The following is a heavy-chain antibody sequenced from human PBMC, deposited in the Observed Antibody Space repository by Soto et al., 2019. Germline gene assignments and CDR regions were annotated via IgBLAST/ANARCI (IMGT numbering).Heavy chain of an antibody. Sequence: SETLSLTCAVYGGSFSGYYWSWIRQPPGKGLEWMGEINHSGSTNYNPSLKSRVTISVDTSKNLFSLKLSSVTAADTAVYYCARVPFLSTVTPNFDYWGQGTLVTVSS. V-gene: IGHV4-34*01. D-gene: IGHD4-17*01. CDR1: GGSFSGYY. CDR2: INHSGST. J-gene: IGHJ4*02. CDR3: ARVPFLSTVTPNFDY.